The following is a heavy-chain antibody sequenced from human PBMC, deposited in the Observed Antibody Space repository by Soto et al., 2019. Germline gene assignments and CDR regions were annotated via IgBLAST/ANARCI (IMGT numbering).Heavy chain of an antibody. J-gene: IGHJ6*02. CDR1: GFTFSSYG. CDR3: AKDVVVGATNVLGDYYYYCGMNV. CDR2: ISYDGSNK. D-gene: IGHD1-26*01. V-gene: IGHV3-30*18. Sequence: QVQLVESGGGVVQPGRSLRLSCAASGFTFSSYGMHWVRQAPGKGLEWVAVISYDGSNKYYADSVKGRFTISRDNSKKTLYLQMNSLRAEDTAVYYCAKDVVVGATNVLGDYYYYCGMNVWGQGTTVTVSS.